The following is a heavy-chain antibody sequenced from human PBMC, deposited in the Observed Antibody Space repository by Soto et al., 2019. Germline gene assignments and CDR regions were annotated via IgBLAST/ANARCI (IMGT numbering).Heavy chain of an antibody. Sequence: TLSLTCTVSGGSISSGGYYWSWIRQHPGKGLEWIGYIYYSGSTYYNPSLKSRVTISVDTSKNQFSLKLSSVTAADTAVYYCASQEPRTYYDSSGYYGRKVYYFDYWGQGTLVTVSS. J-gene: IGHJ4*02. CDR1: GGSISSGGYY. V-gene: IGHV4-31*03. D-gene: IGHD3-22*01. CDR2: IYYSGST. CDR3: ASQEPRTYYDSSGYYGRKVYYFDY.